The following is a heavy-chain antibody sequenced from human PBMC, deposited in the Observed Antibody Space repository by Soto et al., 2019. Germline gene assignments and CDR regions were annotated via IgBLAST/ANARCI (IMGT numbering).Heavy chain of an antibody. J-gene: IGHJ4*02. Sequence: EVQLLESGGGLVQPGESLRLSCAASGFTFSIYAMMWVRQAPGKGQEWVAGMTGSGGDIRYADSVKGRFTIFKDNSKNTLYLQMNSLRAEDTAVYYCARDPGVDTAMGGYYFDYWGQGTLVTVSS. CDR2: MTGSGGDI. CDR3: ARDPGVDTAMGGYYFDY. CDR1: GFTFSIYA. D-gene: IGHD5-18*01. V-gene: IGHV3-23*01.